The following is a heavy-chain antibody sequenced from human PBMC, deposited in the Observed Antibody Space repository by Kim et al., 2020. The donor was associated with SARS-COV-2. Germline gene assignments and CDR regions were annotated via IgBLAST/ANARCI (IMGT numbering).Heavy chain of an antibody. CDR2: ISYDGSNK. Sequence: GGSLRLSCAASGFTFSSYGMHWVRQAPGKGLEWVAVISYDGSNKYYADSVKGRFTISRDNSKNTLYLQMNSLRAEDTAVYYCAKAGYQLLLSYFDYWGQGTLVTVSS. CDR1: GFTFSSYG. J-gene: IGHJ4*02. CDR3: AKAGYQLLLSYFDY. D-gene: IGHD2-2*01. V-gene: IGHV3-30*18.